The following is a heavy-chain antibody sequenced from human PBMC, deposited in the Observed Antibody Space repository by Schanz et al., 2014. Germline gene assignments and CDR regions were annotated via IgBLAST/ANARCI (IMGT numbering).Heavy chain of an antibody. D-gene: IGHD3-3*01. J-gene: IGHJ4*02. CDR2: ITAYNGDT. V-gene: IGHV1-18*01. CDR3: ARGFDFWDR. Sequence: VQLVQSGAEVKRPGASVRVSCKASGYTFTSHGISWVRQAPGQGLEWMGWITAYNGDTNYALKLQGRLTMTTDTSTSTAYMELRSLRSDDTAVYYCARGFDFWDRWGQGTLVIVSS. CDR1: GYTFTSHG.